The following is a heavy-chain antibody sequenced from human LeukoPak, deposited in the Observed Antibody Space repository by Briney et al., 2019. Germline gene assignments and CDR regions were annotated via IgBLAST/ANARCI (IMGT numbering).Heavy chain of an antibody. CDR2: INPNSGGT. Sequence: GASVKVSCKASGYTFTGYYMHWVRQAPGQGLECMGRINPNSGGTNYAQKFQGRVTMTRGTSISTAYMELSRLRSDDTAVYYCARARGYYDILTGYYRHYYYYMDVWGKGTTVTVSS. CDR3: ARARGYYDILTGYYRHYYYYMDV. V-gene: IGHV1-2*06. CDR1: GYTFTGYY. D-gene: IGHD3-9*01. J-gene: IGHJ6*03.